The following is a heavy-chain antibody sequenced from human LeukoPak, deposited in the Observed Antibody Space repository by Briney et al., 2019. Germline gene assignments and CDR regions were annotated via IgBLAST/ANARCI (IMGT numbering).Heavy chain of an antibody. CDR2: IYYSGST. D-gene: IGHD6-19*01. CDR1: GGSISSYY. J-gene: IGHJ4*02. V-gene: IGHV4-59*01. Sequence: KPSETLSLTCTVSGGSISSYYWSWIRQPPGKGLEWIGYIYYSGSTNYNPSLKSRVTISVDTSKNQFSLKLSSVTAADTAVYYCARDGDGSGWSDYWGQGTLVTVSS. CDR3: ARDGDGSGWSDY.